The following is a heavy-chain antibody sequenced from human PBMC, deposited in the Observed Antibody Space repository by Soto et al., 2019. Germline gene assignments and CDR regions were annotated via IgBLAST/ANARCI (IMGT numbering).Heavy chain of an antibody. CDR2: ITHDGRIE. J-gene: IGHJ5*02. CDR3: ARDGLPGDFRCEGYWFDP. CDR1: GFTFRTFA. Sequence: GGSLRLSCAASGFTFRTFALHWVRQAPGEGLEWVALITHDGRIEKFTHTVKGRFTISRDNSKHTLYMQMDSMRHEDTGVYYCARDGLPGDFRCEGYWFDPWGQGTQVTVPS. V-gene: IGHV3-30-3*01. D-gene: IGHD3-3*01.